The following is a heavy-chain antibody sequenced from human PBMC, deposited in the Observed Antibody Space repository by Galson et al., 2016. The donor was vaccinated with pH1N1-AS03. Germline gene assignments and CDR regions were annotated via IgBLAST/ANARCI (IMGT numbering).Heavy chain of an antibody. J-gene: IGHJ4*02. CDR2: IKQDGSET. CDR3: ARDGGERYCSSTTCGRYFDS. Sequence: SLRLSCAASGFTFSRYWMSWVRQAPGKGLEWVANIKQDGSETDYVDSVKGRFTISRDTAKNTLYLQMNSLRAEDTAVYYCARDGGERYCSSTTCGRYFDSWGQGTLVTVSS. CDR1: GFTFSRYW. V-gene: IGHV3-7*01. D-gene: IGHD2-2*01.